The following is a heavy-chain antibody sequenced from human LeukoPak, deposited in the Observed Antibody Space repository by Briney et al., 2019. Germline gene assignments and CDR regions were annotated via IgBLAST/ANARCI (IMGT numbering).Heavy chain of an antibody. V-gene: IGHV1-8*03. J-gene: IGHJ6*03. CDR1: GYTFTSYD. Sequence: ASVEVSCKASGYTFTSYDINWVRQATGQGLEWMGWINPNSDNTGYPQKFQGRVTITWNTSISTTYMELSSLRSEDTAVFYCARGPSGSWSSRVRYMDVWGKGTTVTVSS. D-gene: IGHD6-13*01. CDR3: ARGPSGSWSSRVRYMDV. CDR2: INPNSDNT.